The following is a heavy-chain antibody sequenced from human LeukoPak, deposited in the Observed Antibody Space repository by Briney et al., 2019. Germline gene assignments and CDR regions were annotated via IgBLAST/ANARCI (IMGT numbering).Heavy chain of an antibody. CDR2: ISGYNGNT. D-gene: IGHD3-22*01. J-gene: IGHJ3*02. V-gene: IGHV1-18*01. CDR3: ARDSPQIYYDSSGYHLDAFDN. CDR1: GYTFTSYG. Sequence: ASVKVSCKPSGYTFTSYGISWVRQAPGQGLEWMGWISGYNGNTKYAQKLQGRVTMTTDTSTSTAYMELRSLRSDDTAVHYCARDSPQIYYDSSGYHLDAFDNWGQGTMVTVSS.